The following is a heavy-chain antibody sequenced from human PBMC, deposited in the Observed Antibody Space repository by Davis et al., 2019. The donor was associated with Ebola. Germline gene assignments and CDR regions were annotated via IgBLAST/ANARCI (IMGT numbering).Heavy chain of an antibody. J-gene: IGHJ4*02. CDR3: ARGTVTTHGDY. D-gene: IGHD4-11*01. CDR2: INHSGST. Sequence: MPSEPLSPTFTVPGASISSSSYYWRRIRQPPGKGLEWIWEINHSGSTNYNPSLKSRVTISVDTSKNQFSLKLSSVTAEDTAVYYCARGTVTTHGDYWGQGTLVTVSS. V-gene: IGHV4-39*07. CDR1: GASISSSSYY.